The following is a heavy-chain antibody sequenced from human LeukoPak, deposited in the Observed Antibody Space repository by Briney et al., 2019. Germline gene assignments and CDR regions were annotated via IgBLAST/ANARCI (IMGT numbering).Heavy chain of an antibody. J-gene: IGHJ6*02. CDR2: INHSGST. CDR3: ARGVLVGVVITAYYYYGMDV. Sequence: PSETLSLTCAVYGGSFSGYYWSWIRQPPGKGLGWIGEINHSGSTNYNPSLKSRVTISVDTSKNQFSLKLSSVTAADTAVYYCARGVLVGVVITAYYYYGMDVWGQGTTVTVSS. V-gene: IGHV4-34*01. CDR1: GGSFSGYY. D-gene: IGHD3-3*01.